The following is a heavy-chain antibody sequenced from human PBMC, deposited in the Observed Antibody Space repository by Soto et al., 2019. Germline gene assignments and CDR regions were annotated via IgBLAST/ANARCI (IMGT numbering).Heavy chain of an antibody. J-gene: IGHJ5*02. CDR2: ISGSGGST. D-gene: IGHD4-4*01. Sequence: LPLSCAASRFTFSSYAMSWVRQAPWKGLEWVSAISGSGGSTYYADSVKGRFTISRDNSKNTLYLQMNSLRAEGTAVYYCASPLGTRLHYNWFDPWGQGTLVTVSS. CDR1: RFTFSSYA. V-gene: IGHV3-23*01. CDR3: ASPLGTRLHYNWFDP.